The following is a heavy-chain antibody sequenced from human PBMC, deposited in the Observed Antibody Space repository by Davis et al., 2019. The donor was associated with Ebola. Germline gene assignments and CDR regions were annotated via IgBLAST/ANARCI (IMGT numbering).Heavy chain of an antibody. V-gene: IGHV3-30*03. CDR2: ISYDGSDK. CDR1: GFTFSSYG. CDR3: ARAGLLWFGELLYMDSGLDY. J-gene: IGHJ4*02. D-gene: IGHD3-10*01. Sequence: GGSLRLSCAASGFTFSSYGMHWVRQAPGKGLEWVAVISYDGSDKYYADSVKGRFTISRDNSQNTLSLQMSSLRAEDTAVYYCARAGLLWFGELLYMDSGLDYWGQGTLVTVSS.